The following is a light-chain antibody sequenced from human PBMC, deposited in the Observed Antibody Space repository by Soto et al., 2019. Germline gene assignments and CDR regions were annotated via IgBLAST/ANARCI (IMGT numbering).Light chain of an antibody. V-gene: IGKV3-15*01. CDR2: GAS. CDR1: QSISSN. J-gene: IGKJ2*01. Sequence: EIVMTQSPAPLSVSPGARASLSGRASQSISSNLAWYQQKPGQAPRLLIYGASTMATGIPARFSGSGSGTDFTLTISSLHSEDCAVYDCQQDNKRPPSTFGQGTKLEI. CDR3: QQDNKRPPST.